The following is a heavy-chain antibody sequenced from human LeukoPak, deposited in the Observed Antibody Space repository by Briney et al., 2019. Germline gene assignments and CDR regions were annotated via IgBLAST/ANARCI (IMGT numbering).Heavy chain of an antibody. D-gene: IGHD6-13*01. Sequence: PSETLSLTCTVSGGSISSYYWSWIRQPPGKGLEWIGYIYYSGSTNYNPSLKSRVTISVDTSKNQFSLKLSSVTAADTAVYYCARDQDYPSYSSSWYGGWFDPWGQGTLVTVSS. CDR2: IYYSGST. CDR1: GGSISSYY. V-gene: IGHV4-59*01. J-gene: IGHJ5*02. CDR3: ARDQDYPSYSSSWYGGWFDP.